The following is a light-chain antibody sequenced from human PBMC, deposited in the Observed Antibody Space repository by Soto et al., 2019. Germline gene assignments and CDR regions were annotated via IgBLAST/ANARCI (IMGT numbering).Light chain of an antibody. CDR3: LLYSGNAWV. Sequence: QAVVTQEPSLTVSPGGTVTLTCASNTGAVTSGNHPNWVQQKPGQTPTSLIYSTARKHSWTPARFSGSLVGDKAVLTLSRVGPEDEAHYYCLLYSGNAWVFGGGTKLTVL. V-gene: IGLV7-43*01. CDR1: TGAVTSGNH. CDR2: STA. J-gene: IGLJ3*02.